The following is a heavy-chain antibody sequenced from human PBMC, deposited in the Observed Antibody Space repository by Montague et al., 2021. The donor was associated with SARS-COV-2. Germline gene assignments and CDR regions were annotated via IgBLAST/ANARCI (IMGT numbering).Heavy chain of an antibody. J-gene: IGHJ3*02. CDR2: TYYRSKWDS. D-gene: IGHD3-9*01. V-gene: IGHV6-1*01. Sequence: CAIPGDSVSSKSVAWNWLRQSPSRGLEWLGRTYYRSKWDSDYAESVKRRLVITPDTSKNQVSLQLNSVIPEDTAVYFCASSGITLTGLDAFDIWGQGTMVTVSS. CDR1: GDSVSSKSVA. CDR3: ASSGITLTGLDAFDI.